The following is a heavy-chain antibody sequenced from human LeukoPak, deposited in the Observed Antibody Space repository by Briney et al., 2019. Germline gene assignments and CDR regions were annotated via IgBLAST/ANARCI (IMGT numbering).Heavy chain of an antibody. D-gene: IGHD2-15*01. CDR1: GFTFRSYS. CDR2: TSSGSTYI. J-gene: IGHJ4*02. CDR3: ATSSHGDCSGGSCYYFDY. Sequence: GGSLRLSCAASGFTFRSYSMNWVRQAPGKGLEWVSSTSSGSTYIYRADSLKGRFTTSRDNAKNSLYLQMNSLRAEDTAVYYCATSSHGDCSGGSCYYFDYWGQGTLVTVSS. V-gene: IGHV3-21*01.